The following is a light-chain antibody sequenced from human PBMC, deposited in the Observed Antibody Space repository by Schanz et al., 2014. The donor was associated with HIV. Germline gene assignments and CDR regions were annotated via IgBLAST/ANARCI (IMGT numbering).Light chain of an antibody. CDR3: SSYTSSSTGV. CDR1: STDVGSYNL. Sequence: QSALTQPASVSGSPGQSITISCTGTSTDVGSYNLVSWYQQHPGKAPKLMIYEVSKWPSGVSNRFSGSKSGNTASLTISGLQAEDEADYYCSSYTSSSTGVFGTGTKLTVL. CDR2: EVS. V-gene: IGLV2-14*02. J-gene: IGLJ1*01.